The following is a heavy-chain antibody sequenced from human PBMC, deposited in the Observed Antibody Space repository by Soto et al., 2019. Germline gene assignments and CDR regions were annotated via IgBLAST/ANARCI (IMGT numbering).Heavy chain of an antibody. J-gene: IGHJ4*02. CDR2: IYHRGST. CDR1: GGSISSGDYS. D-gene: IGHD5-12*01. CDR3: ARTACASCYEFDY. Sequence: QLQLQESGSGLVKPSQTLSLTCAVSGGSISSGDYSWSWIRQPPGKGLEWIGYIYHRGSTYYNPSLTSQVTRPVDRSKNQFALKQNAVTAADTAVYYGARTACASCYEFDYWGQGILVTVFS. V-gene: IGHV4-30-2*01.